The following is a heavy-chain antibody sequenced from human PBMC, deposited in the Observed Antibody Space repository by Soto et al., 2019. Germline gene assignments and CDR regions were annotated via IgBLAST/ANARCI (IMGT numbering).Heavy chain of an antibody. V-gene: IGHV4-4*02. CDR1: SGSISSSNW. Sequence: QVQLQESGPGLVKPSGTLSLTCAVSSGSISSSNWWSWVRQPPGKGLEWIGEIYHSGSTNYNPSLKSRVTISVDKSKNQFSLKLSSVTAADTAVYYCATTRGDYIWGSYRYYYYYMDVWGKGTTVTVSS. D-gene: IGHD3-16*02. CDR3: ATTRGDYIWGSYRYYYYYMDV. CDR2: IYHSGST. J-gene: IGHJ6*03.